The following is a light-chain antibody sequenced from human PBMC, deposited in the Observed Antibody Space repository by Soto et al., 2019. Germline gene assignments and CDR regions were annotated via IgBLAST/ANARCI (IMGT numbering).Light chain of an antibody. J-gene: IGLJ1*01. CDR2: DVS. CDR1: SSDVGGYDY. CDR3: SSYTSSSTPYV. Sequence: QSVLTQPPSASGSPGQSVTISCTGTSSDVGGYDYVSWYQQHPGRAPKLIILDVSNRPSGVSNRFSGSKSGNTASLTISGLQAEDEADYYCSSYTSSSTPYVFGTGTKVTVL. V-gene: IGLV2-14*03.